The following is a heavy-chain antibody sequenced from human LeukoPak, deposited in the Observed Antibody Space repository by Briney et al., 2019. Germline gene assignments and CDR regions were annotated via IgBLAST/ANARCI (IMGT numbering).Heavy chain of an antibody. CDR3: ARDRQLWYPTPSYYFDY. Sequence: PGGSLRLSCAASGFTFSSYEMNWVRQAPGKGLEWVSYISSSGSTIYYADSVKGRFTISRDNAKNSLYLQMNSLRAEDTAVYYCARDRQLWYPTPSYYFDYWGREPWSPSPQ. V-gene: IGHV3-48*03. D-gene: IGHD5-18*01. J-gene: IGHJ4*02. CDR1: GFTFSSYE. CDR2: ISSSGSTI.